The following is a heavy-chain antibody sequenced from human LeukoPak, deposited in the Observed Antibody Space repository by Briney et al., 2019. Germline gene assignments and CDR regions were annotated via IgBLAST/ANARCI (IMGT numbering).Heavy chain of an antibody. CDR2: ISWNSGSI. V-gene: IGHV3-9*01. CDR1: GFTFDDYA. Sequence: GGSLRLSCAASGFTFDDYAMHWVRQAPGKGLEWVSGISWNSGSIGYADSVKGRFTISRDNSKNTLYLQMNSLRAEDTAVYYCANHDYGDYYYFDYWGQGTLVTVSS. D-gene: IGHD4-17*01. CDR3: ANHDYGDYYYFDY. J-gene: IGHJ4*02.